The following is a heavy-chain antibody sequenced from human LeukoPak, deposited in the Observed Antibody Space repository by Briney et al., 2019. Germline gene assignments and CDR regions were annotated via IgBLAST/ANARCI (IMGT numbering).Heavy chain of an antibody. J-gene: IGHJ4*02. CDR1: GGSISSYY. V-gene: IGHV4-59*01. CDR2: IYYSGST. CDR3: ARDLNYYDSSAYSH. D-gene: IGHD3-22*01. Sequence: SETLSLTCTVSGGSISSYYWSWIRKPPGRGLELIGYIYYSGSTNYNPSLKSRVTISVDTSKNQFSLKLSSVTAADTAVYYCARDLNYYDSSAYSHWGQGTLVTVSS.